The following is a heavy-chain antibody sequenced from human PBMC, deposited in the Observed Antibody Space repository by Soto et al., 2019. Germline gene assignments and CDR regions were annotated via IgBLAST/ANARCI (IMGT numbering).Heavy chain of an antibody. V-gene: IGHV3-23*01. J-gene: IGHJ4*02. CDR2: ISGSGGST. D-gene: IGHD2-2*01. CDR1: GFTFSSYA. CDR3: AKEEGLIQLLGPVGY. Sequence: EVQLLESGGGLVQPGGSLRLSCAASGFTFSSYAMSWVRQAPGKGVEWVSAISGSGGSTYYADSVKGRFTISRDNSKNTLYLQMNSLRDEDTAVYYCAKEEGLIQLLGPVGYWGQGTVVTVSS.